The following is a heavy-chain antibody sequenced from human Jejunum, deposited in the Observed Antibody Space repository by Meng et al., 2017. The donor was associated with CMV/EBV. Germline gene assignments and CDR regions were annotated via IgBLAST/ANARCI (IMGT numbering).Heavy chain of an antibody. CDR1: GYY. Sequence: GYYVHWVRQAPGEGLEWMGWINPDSGGTNYAQKFQGRVTMTRDTSISTAYMELSRLRSDDTAVYYCARMGYCSSTSCSDIPEYFQHWAQGTLVTVSS. CDR3: ARMGYCSSTSCSDIPEYFQH. J-gene: IGHJ1*01. CDR2: INPDSGGT. V-gene: IGHV1-2*02. D-gene: IGHD2-2*01.